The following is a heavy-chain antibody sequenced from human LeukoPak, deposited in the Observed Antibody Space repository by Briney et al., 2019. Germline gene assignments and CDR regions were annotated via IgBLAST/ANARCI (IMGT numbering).Heavy chain of an antibody. CDR3: ARDLRIRFDY. CDR2: ISSSGSTI. V-gene: IGHV3-48*04. J-gene: IGHJ4*02. D-gene: IGHD2/OR15-2a*01. Sequence: PGGSLRLSCAAPGFTFSSHWMHWVRQAPGKGLEWVSYISSSGSTIYYADSVKGRFTISRDNAKNSLYLQMNSLRAEDTAVYYCARDLRIRFDYWGQGTLVTVSS. CDR1: GFTFSSHW.